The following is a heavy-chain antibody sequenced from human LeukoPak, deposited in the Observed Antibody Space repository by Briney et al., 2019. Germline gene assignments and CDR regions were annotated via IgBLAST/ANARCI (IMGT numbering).Heavy chain of an antibody. J-gene: IGHJ4*02. CDR2: IWYDGSNK. CDR3: ARDAGRYFDWLGY. Sequence: PGGSLRLSCAASGFTFSSYWMSWVRQAPGKGLEWVAVIWYDGSNKYYADSVKGRFTISRDNSKNTLYLQMNSLRAEDTAVYYCARDAGRYFDWLGYWGQGTLVTVSS. D-gene: IGHD3-9*01. V-gene: IGHV3-33*08. CDR1: GFTFSSYW.